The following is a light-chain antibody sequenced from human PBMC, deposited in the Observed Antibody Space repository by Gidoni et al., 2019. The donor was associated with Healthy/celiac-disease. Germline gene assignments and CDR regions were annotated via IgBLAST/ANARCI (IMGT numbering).Light chain of an antibody. V-gene: IGLV3-1*01. J-gene: IGLJ2*01. CDR3: QAWDSSTHGV. CDR2: QDS. CDR1: KLGDKY. Sequence: SYQLTPPPSVSVSRGQTASITCSGDKLGDKYACWYQQKPGHSPVLVIYQDSKRPSGIPERFSGSNSGNTATLTISGTQAMEEADYYCQAWDSSTHGVFGGGTKLTVL.